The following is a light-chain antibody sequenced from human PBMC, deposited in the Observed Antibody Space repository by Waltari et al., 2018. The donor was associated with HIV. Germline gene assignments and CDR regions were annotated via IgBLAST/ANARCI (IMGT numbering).Light chain of an antibody. CDR3: AAWDDSLNGYV. CDR1: SSNLGSNA. CDR2: YDD. J-gene: IGLJ1*01. Sequence: QSVLTQPPSVSEAPRQRVTISCSGSSSNLGSNAVNWYQQVPGKAPKLLIYYDDRWSSGVSYRFSGSKSGTSASLAIRGLQSEDEADYYCAAWDDSLNGYVFGSGTKVTVL. V-gene: IGLV1-36*01.